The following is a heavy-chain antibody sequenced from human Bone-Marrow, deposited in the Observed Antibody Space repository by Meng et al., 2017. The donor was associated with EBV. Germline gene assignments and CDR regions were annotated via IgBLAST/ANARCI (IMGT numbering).Heavy chain of an antibody. CDR3: ARGGENYFGS. Sequence: QVVLQAWGARMLKPSETLSLTCAVYGGSFSGYYWSWFRQPPGKGLEWIGKINPSRSTNYNASLKSRVTISVDTSKNQFSLKLSSVTAADTVVYYCARGGENYFGSWGQGTLVTVSS. CDR2: INPSRST. CDR1: GGSFSGYY. D-gene: IGHD2-21*01. V-gene: IGHV4-34*01. J-gene: IGHJ4*02.